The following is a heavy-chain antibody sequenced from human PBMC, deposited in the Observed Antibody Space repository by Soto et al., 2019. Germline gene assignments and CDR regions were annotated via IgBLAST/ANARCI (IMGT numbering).Heavy chain of an antibody. CDR3: VRTYYDSNGYYPDAFDV. D-gene: IGHD3-22*01. Sequence: PGGSLRLSCAASGFTFSGYYMNWIRQAPGKGLEWVSSISSSGPTVYYADSVKGRFTISRDNAKNSLYLQMNSLRAEDTAVYYCVRTYYDSNGYYPDAFDVWGQGTMVTVSS. CDR1: GFTFSGYY. CDR2: ISSSGPTV. V-gene: IGHV3-11*01. J-gene: IGHJ3*01.